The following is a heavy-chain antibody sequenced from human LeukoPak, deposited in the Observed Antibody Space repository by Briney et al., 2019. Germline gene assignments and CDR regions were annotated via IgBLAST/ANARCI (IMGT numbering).Heavy chain of an antibody. Sequence: ASVKVSCKASGYTFTSYAMNWVRQAPGQGLEWMGWINTNTGNPTYAQGFTGRFVFSLDTSVSTAYLQISSLKAEDTAVYYCASSYYYSSGSYYNLPDYWGQGTLVTVSS. CDR3: ASSYYYSSGSYYNLPDY. CDR2: INTNTGNP. D-gene: IGHD3-10*01. J-gene: IGHJ4*02. V-gene: IGHV7-4-1*02. CDR1: GYTFTSYA.